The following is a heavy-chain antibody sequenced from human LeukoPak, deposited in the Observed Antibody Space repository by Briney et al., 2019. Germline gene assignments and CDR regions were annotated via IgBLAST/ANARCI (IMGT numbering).Heavy chain of an antibody. CDR1: GFTFGTYW. CDR2: IKQDGSEK. J-gene: IGHJ4*02. CDR3: ARDVGAMATIPLDY. D-gene: IGHD5-24*01. Sequence: GGSLRLSCAASGFTFGTYWMSWVRQAPGKGLEWVANIKQDGSEKYYVDSVKGRFTISRDNAKNSLYLQMNSLRAEDTAVYYYARDVGAMATIPLDYWGQGTLVTVSS. V-gene: IGHV3-7*01.